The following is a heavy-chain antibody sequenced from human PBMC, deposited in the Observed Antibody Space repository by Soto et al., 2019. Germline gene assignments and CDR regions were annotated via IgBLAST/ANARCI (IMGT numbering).Heavy chain of an antibody. CDR1: GFTFDDYA. Sequence: PGGSLRLSCAASGFTFDDYAMHWVRQAPGKGLEWVSGISWNSGSIGYADSVKGRFTISRDNAKNSLYLQMNSLRAEDTALYYCAKGPLEGYSKTYYFDYWGQGTLVTVSS. V-gene: IGHV3-9*01. D-gene: IGHD6-13*01. CDR3: AKGPLEGYSKTYYFDY. J-gene: IGHJ4*02. CDR2: ISWNSGSI.